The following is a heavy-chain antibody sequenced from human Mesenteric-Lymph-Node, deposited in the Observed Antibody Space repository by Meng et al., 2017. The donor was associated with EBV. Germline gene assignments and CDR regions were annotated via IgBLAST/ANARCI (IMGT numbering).Heavy chain of an antibody. CDR1: GDSVSNTNVA. V-gene: IGHV6-1*01. J-gene: IGHJ4*02. CDR3: SRESWRAFDY. CDR2: TYYRSKWYN. Sequence: VQLPQSGPGLVKPSQTLSLTCAISGDSVSNTNVAWNWIRQSPSRGLEWLGRTYYRSKWYNEYAQSVKGRITINPDTSKSEFSLQLNSVTPDDTAVYYCSRESWRAFDYWGQGTLVTVSS.